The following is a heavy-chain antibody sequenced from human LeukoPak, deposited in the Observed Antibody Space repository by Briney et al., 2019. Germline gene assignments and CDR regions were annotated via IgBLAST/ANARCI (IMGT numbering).Heavy chain of an antibody. CDR1: GYSISSGYY. V-gene: IGHV4-38-2*02. CDR3: ARVGSSSPDYNWFDP. CDR2: IYHSRST. Sequence: PSETLSLTCTVSGYSISSGYYWGWIRQPPGKGLEWIGSIYHSRSTYYNPSLKSRVTISVDTSKNQFSLKLSSVTAADTAVYYCARVGSSSPDYNWFDPWGQGTLVTVSS. D-gene: IGHD6-13*01. J-gene: IGHJ5*02.